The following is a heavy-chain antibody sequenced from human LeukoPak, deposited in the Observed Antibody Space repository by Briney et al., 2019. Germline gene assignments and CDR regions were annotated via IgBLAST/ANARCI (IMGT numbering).Heavy chain of an antibody. CDR1: GGSMTTHH. D-gene: IGHD3-3*02. Sequence: PSETLSLTCTVSGGSMTTHHWNWIRQTPGKGLEWIGYVFDSGRTKENPSLKSRVTLSADTSKNQSSLRLSSVTAADTAVYYCATSKPGNIFGYFDFWGQGILVTVSS. V-gene: IGHV4-59*11. J-gene: IGHJ4*02. CDR3: ATSKPGNIFGYFDF. CDR2: VFDSGRT.